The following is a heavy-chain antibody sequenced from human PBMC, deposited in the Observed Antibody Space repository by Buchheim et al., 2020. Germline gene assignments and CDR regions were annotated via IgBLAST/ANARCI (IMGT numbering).Heavy chain of an antibody. CDR2: TYYSGSP. D-gene: IGHD3/OR15-3a*01. CDR1: SGSISGYY. J-gene: IGHJ4*02. V-gene: IGHV4-59*01. CDR3: ARRAGDWYFDY. Sequence: QVQLQESGPGLVKSSETLSLTCTVSSGSISGYYWSWIRQSPGKGLEWIGYTYYSGSPDYNPSLKSRVTISVDMSKTQFSLNLSSVIAADTAVYYCARRAGDWYFDYWGQGTL.